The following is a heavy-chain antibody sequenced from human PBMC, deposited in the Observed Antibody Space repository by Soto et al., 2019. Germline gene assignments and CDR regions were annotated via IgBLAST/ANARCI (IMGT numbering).Heavy chain of an antibody. V-gene: IGHV3-30*18. D-gene: IGHD6-19*01. J-gene: IGHJ6*02. CDR3: ANDHTSLAGTGYYYGMDV. CDR1: GFTFSSYG. CDR2: ISYEGSNK. Sequence: GGSLRLSCTASGFTFSSYGMHWVRQAPGKGLEWVAGISYEGSNKYYADSVKGRFTISRDNSKNTLYLQMNSLRAEDTAVYYCANDHTSLAGTGYYYGMDVWGQGTTVTVSS.